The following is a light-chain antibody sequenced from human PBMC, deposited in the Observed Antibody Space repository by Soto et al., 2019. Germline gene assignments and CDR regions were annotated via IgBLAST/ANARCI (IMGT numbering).Light chain of an antibody. J-gene: IGKJ1*01. Sequence: IQMTQSPSSLSASVGDRVSITCRASQSISRYLNWYQQKPGKAPKLLISLTSSLQSEVPSRFSGSGSGTDFTLTISSLQPEDFATYYCQQSYSTLWTFGQGTKVVIK. V-gene: IGKV1-39*01. CDR2: LTS. CDR1: QSISRY. CDR3: QQSYSTLWT.